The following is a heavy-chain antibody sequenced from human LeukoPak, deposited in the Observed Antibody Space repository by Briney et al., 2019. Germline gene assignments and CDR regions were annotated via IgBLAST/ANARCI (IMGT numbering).Heavy chain of an antibody. J-gene: IGHJ4*02. CDR3: ARGGGSSWLDY. CDR2: ISYDGSNK. Sequence: QPGGSLRLSCTGSGLTFGDYGMSWFRQAPGKGLEWVAVISYDGSNKYYADSVKGRFTISRDNSKNTLYLQMNSLRAEDTAVYYCARGGGSSWLDYWGQGTLVTVSS. V-gene: IGHV3-30*19. CDR1: GLTFGDYG. D-gene: IGHD6-13*01.